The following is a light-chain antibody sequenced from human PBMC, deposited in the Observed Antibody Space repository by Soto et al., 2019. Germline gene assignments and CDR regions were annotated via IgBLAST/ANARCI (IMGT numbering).Light chain of an antibody. CDR1: QSVSSN. CDR2: GAS. J-gene: IGKJ4*01. V-gene: IGKV3-15*01. Sequence: ERVMTRSPATLSVSPGERATLSCRASQSVSSNLGWYQQKPGQAPRLLIYGASTRATGIPARFSGSGSGTEFTLTISSLHSEDFAVYYCQQYNNWPLTFGGGTKVEIK. CDR3: QQYNNWPLT.